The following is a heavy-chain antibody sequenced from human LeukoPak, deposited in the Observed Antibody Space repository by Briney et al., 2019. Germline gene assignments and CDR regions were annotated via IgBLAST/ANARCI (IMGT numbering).Heavy chain of an antibody. D-gene: IGHD1-1*01. Sequence: GGSLRLSCAASGFTFSSYAMHWVRQAPGKGLEWVAVISYDGSNKYYADSVKGRFTISRDNSKNTLYLQMNSLRAEDTAVYYCARDPSSYWIGSPHYYCMDVWGQGTTVTVSS. CDR3: ARDPSSYWIGSPHYYCMDV. J-gene: IGHJ6*02. CDR2: ISYDGSNK. V-gene: IGHV3-30-3*01. CDR1: GFTFSSYA.